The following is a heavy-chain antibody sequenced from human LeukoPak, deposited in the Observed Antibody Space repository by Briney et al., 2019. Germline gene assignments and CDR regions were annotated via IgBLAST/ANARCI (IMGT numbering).Heavy chain of an antibody. CDR2: IHYSGST. CDR1: GFIFSSYS. D-gene: IGHD5-12*01. CDR3: AGAGSGYVHY. J-gene: IGHJ4*02. Sequence: PGGSLRLSCAASGFIFSSYSMSWIRQPPGKGLEWIGYIHYSGSTSYNPSLKRRVTISVDTSKKQFSLKLSSVTAADTAVYYCAGAGSGYVHYWGLGTLVTVSS. V-gene: IGHV4-59*01.